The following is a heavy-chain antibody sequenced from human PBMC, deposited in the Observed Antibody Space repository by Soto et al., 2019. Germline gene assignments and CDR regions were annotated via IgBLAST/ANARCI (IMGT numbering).Heavy chain of an antibody. D-gene: IGHD2-2*01. CDR3: ARETGIREVPAAPSPNWFDP. J-gene: IGHJ5*02. CDR1: GGSFSSYD. V-gene: IGHV4-59*01. CDR2: IYYSGST. Sequence: SETLTLTCTVSGGSFSSYDWSWIRQPPGKGLEWIGYIYYSGSTNYNPPLKSRVTISVETSKNQFSLELSSVTAADTAVYYCARETGIREVPAAPSPNWFDPWGQGTLVTVS.